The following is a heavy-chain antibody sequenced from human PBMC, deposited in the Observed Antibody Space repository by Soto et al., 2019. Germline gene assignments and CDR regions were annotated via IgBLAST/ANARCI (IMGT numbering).Heavy chain of an antibody. CDR3: ARAAAVAESDY. V-gene: IGHV1-18*01. J-gene: IGHJ4*02. Sequence: QVQLVQSGAEVKKPGASVKVSCKASGYTFTGYGISWVRQAPGQGLEWMGWIRAYNGNTNYAQKLQGRVTMTTDTSTSTAYLELRSLRSADTAVYHCARAAAVAESDYWGQGTLVTVSS. CDR1: GYTFTGYG. CDR2: IRAYNGNT. D-gene: IGHD6-19*01.